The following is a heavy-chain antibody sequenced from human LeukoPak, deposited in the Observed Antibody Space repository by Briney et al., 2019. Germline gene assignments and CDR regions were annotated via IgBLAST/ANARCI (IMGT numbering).Heavy chain of an antibody. J-gene: IGHJ5*02. Sequence: SETLSLTCAVYGGSFSGYYWSWIRQPPGKGLEWIGEINHSGSTNYNPSLKSRVTISVDTSKNQFSLKLSSVTAADTAVYYCATLQDVITGTTGSNWFDPWGQGTLVTVSS. D-gene: IGHD1-14*01. CDR1: GGSFSGYY. CDR2: INHSGST. CDR3: ATLQDVITGTTGSNWFDP. V-gene: IGHV4-34*01.